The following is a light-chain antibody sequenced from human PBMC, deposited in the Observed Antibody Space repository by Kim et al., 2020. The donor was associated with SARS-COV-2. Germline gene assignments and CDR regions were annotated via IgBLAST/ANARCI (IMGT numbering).Light chain of an antibody. CDR2: STN. J-gene: IGLJ2*01. V-gene: IGLV1-44*01. CDR1: TSPIGTNP. Sequence: QSVIISCSGSTSPIGTNPVTWYQQVPGAAPKLLLYSTNQRPSGVPDRFSGSKSGTSASLAISGLQSDDEADYYCASWDDSRNGHWVFGGGTQLTVL. CDR3: ASWDDSRNGHWV.